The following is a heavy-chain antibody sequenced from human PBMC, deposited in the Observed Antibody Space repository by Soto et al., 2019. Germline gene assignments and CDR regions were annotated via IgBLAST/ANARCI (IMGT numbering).Heavy chain of an antibody. D-gene: IGHD6-25*01. CDR1: GLTVSSNY. J-gene: IGHJ4*02. V-gene: IGHV3-66*01. CDR3: ARDAYSSGSRPIT. CDR2: IYSGDST. Sequence: EVQLVESGGGLVQPGGSLSLSCAASGLTVSSNYMSWVRQAPGKGLEWVSVIYSGDSTYYADSVKGRFTISRDNSKNTLYLHMNSLKAEDTAVYYCARDAYSSGSRPITWGQGTLVTVSS.